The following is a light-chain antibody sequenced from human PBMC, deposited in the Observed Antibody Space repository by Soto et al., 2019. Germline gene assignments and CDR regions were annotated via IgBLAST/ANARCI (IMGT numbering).Light chain of an antibody. CDR3: QQGHSTPYT. CDR2: SAS. Sequence: DIPIAPSPYSPSSSLWGSVPLPCPASQSIRTYLNWYQQKPGRAPKLLIHSASALPSGVPSRFSGSGSGTEFTLTMSGLQPEDFASYYRQQGHSTPYTFGQGTKVDIK. J-gene: IGKJ2*01. CDR1: QSIRTY. V-gene: IGKV1-39*01.